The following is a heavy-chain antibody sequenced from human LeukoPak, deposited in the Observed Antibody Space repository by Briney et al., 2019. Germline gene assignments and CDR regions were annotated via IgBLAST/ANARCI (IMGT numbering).Heavy chain of an antibody. J-gene: IGHJ4*02. CDR1: GFTFSSYA. CDR2: ISYDGSNK. D-gene: IGHD1-26*01. CDR3: VRGLRELPY. Sequence: GGSLRPSCAASGFTFSSYAMHWVRQAPGKGLEWVAVISYDGSNKYYADSVKGRFTISRDNSKNTLYLQMNSLRGEDTAVYYCVRGLRELPYWGQGTLVTVSS. V-gene: IGHV3-30-3*01.